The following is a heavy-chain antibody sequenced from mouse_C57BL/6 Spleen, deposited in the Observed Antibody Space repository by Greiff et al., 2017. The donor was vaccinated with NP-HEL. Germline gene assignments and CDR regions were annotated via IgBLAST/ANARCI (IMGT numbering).Heavy chain of an antibody. V-gene: IGHV1-54*01. CDR1: GYAFTNYL. CDR2: INPGSGGT. J-gene: IGHJ2*01. CDR3: ARHLTAVVASGGY. Sequence: VQLQQSGADLVRPGTSVKVSCKASGYAFTNYLIEWVKQRPGPVLEWIGVINPGSGGTNYTEKFKGKATLTADKSSSSAYMQLSSLTSEDSAVYVCARHLTAVVASGGYWGQGTTLTVSS. D-gene: IGHD1-1*01.